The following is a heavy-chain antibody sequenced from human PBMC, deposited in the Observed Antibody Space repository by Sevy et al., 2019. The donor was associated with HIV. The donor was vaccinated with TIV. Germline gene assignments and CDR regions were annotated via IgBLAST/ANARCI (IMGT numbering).Heavy chain of an antibody. CDR2: IFYSGSN. CDR3: ARGVASSGAYKFDY. CDR1: GGSVGNDDYY. D-gene: IGHD6-13*01. J-gene: IGHJ4*02. V-gene: IGHV4-30-4*01. Sequence: SETLSLTCTVSGGSVGNDDYYWSWIRQPPGKGLEWIGYIFYSGSNYYNPSLKSRGSISVDTSKNHFSLRLRSVTAADTAVYYCARGVASSGAYKFDYWGPGTLVTVSS.